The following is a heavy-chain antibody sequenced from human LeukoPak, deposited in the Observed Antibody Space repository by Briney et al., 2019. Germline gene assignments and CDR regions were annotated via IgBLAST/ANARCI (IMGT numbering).Heavy chain of an antibody. CDR2: VSAYADDT. V-gene: IGHV1-18*01. D-gene: IGHD2-15*01. CDR1: GYTFISYG. Sequence: ASVKVSCKASGYTFISYGISWVRQAPGQGLEWMGWVSAYADDTNYVQKFQGRVTTTTDTSTSTAYMELRSLRFDDTAVYYCARDCIGCHGFDYWGQGTLVTVSS. J-gene: IGHJ4*02. CDR3: ARDCIGCHGFDY.